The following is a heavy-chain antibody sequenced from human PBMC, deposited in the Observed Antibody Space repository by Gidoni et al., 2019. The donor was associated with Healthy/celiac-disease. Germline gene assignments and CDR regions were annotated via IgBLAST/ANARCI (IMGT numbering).Heavy chain of an antibody. Sequence: EVPLVQSGAEVNKPGASLKISCKGSGYSFTSYWIGWVRQMPGKGLEWMGIIYPGDSDTRYSPSFQGQVTISADKSISTAYLQWSSLKASDTAMYDCARNGPIYDSSGYYLDYWGQGTLVTVSS. CDR2: IYPGDSDT. CDR3: ARNGPIYDSSGYYLDY. J-gene: IGHJ4*02. D-gene: IGHD3-22*01. V-gene: IGHV5-51*03. CDR1: GYSFTSYW.